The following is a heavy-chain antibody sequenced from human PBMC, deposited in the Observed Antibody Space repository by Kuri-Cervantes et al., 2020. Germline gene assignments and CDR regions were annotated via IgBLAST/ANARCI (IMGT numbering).Heavy chain of an antibody. Sequence: GESLKISCAASGFTFSDHYVTWIRQAPGKGLELVSYISGSGTTIYYADSVKGRFTISRDNAKNTLYLQMNSLRDEDTAVYYCGRGRWLQLGPNYWGQGTLVTVSS. V-gene: IGHV3-11*04. CDR1: GFTFSDHY. J-gene: IGHJ4*02. CDR3: GRGRWLQLGPNY. D-gene: IGHD5-24*01. CDR2: ISGSGTTI.